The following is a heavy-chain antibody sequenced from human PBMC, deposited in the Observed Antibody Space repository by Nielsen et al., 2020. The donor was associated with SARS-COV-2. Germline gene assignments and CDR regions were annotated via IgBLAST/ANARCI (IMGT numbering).Heavy chain of an antibody. CDR1: GYTFASYY. CDR2: INPSGGST. D-gene: IGHD6-19*01. Sequence: ASVKVSCKASGYTFASYYMHWVRQAPGQGLEWMGIINPSGGSTSYAQKFQGRVTMTRDTSTSTAYMELSSLRSEDTAVYYCARDFIFQQWLVPYYYYGMDVWGQGTTVTVSS. V-gene: IGHV1-46*01. J-gene: IGHJ6*02. CDR3: ARDFIFQQWLVPYYYYGMDV.